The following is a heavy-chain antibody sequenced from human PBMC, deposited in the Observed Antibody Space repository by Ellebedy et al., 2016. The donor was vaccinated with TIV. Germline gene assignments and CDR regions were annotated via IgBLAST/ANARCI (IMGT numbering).Heavy chain of an antibody. CDR2: IYPGDSDT. J-gene: IGHJ4*02. D-gene: IGHD3-16*01. CDR1: GYIFTNYW. CDR3: TRRGPGSADY. V-gene: IGHV5-51*01. Sequence: KVSCKASGYIFTNYWIGWLRQMPGKGLEWMGIIYPGDSDTRYSPSFEGQVTVSADKSITTAYLQWSSLRASDTAIYYCTRRGPGSADYWGQGTLVTVSS.